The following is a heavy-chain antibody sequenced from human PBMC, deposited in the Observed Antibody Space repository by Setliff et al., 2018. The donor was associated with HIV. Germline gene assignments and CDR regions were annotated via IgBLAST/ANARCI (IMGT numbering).Heavy chain of an antibody. D-gene: IGHD6-19*01. J-gene: IGHJ4*02. CDR1: GYSMSSGYY. V-gene: IGHV4-38-2*01. CDR2: VYHTGST. Sequence: ASETLSLTCGVSGYSMSSGYYWGWIRQPPGKGREWIGNVYHTGSTYYNPSLKSRVTISVDTSKNQFSLTLSSVIAADRAVYYCARHAAGPAGPFDYWGQGTLVTVSS. CDR3: ARHAAGPAGPFDY.